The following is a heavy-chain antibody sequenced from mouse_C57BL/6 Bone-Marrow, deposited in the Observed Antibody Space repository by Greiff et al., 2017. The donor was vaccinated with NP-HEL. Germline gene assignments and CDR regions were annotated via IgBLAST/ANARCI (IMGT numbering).Heavy chain of an antibody. J-gene: IGHJ3*01. V-gene: IGHV5-17*01. CDR2: ISSGSSTI. CDR1: GFTFSDYG. CDR3: ARGGVGSSPWFAY. Sequence: EVKLMESGGGLVKPGGSLKLSCAASGFTFSDYGMHWVRQAPEKGLEWVAYISSGSSTIYYADTVKGRFTISRDNAKNTLFLQMTSLRSEDTAMYYCARGGVGSSPWFAYWGQGTLVTVSA. D-gene: IGHD1-1*01.